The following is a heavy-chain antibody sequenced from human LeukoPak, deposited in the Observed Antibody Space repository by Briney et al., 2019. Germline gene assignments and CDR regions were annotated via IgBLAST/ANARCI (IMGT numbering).Heavy chain of an antibody. Sequence: GGSLRLSCAASGFTFSNYWMHWVRQAPGKGLGWVSRIKSDGSSTNYADSVKGRFTISRDNAKNTLYLQMDSLRAEDTAVYYCARAVGNSEDFDYWGQGTLVTVSS. D-gene: IGHD4-23*01. CDR3: ARAVGNSEDFDY. J-gene: IGHJ4*02. CDR2: IKSDGSST. V-gene: IGHV3-74*01. CDR1: GFTFSNYW.